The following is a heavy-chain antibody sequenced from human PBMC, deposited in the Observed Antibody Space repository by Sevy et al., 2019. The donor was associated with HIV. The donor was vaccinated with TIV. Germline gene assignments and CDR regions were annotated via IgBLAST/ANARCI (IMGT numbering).Heavy chain of an antibody. J-gene: IGHJ4*02. V-gene: IGHV4-59*01. CDR1: GGSMNLYY. D-gene: IGHD1-20*01. Sequence: SETLSLTCSVSGGSMNLYYXXXXXXPPGKGLEWIGFIYYSGSTNYNPSLKRRVTISVDTTENQFSLKLSSVTAADTDVYYCARVGFNWNDVDYWGQGTLVTVSS. CDR2: IYYSGST. CDR3: ARVGFNWNDVDY.